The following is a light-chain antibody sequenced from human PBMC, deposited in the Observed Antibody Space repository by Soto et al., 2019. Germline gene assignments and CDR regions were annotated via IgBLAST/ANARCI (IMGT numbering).Light chain of an antibody. Sequence: EIVLTQSPGTLSLSPGDRATLSCRASQSVASRNLAWYKQKFGQAPRVXIYGASSRAIHTPDRFSGSGSGTDFTLTISGLEPEDFAVYYCQHFGNSLWTFGQGTKVDIK. CDR1: QSVASRN. CDR2: GAS. J-gene: IGKJ1*01. V-gene: IGKV3-20*01. CDR3: QHFGNSLWT.